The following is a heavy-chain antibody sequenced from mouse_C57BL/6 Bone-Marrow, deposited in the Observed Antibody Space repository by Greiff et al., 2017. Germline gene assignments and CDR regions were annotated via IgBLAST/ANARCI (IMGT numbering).Heavy chain of an antibody. D-gene: IGHD3-2*02. V-gene: IGHV1-81*01. Sequence: QVQLKQSGAELARPGASVKLSCKASGYTFTSYGISWVKQRTGQGLEWIGEIYPRSGNTYYNEKFKGKATLTADKSSSTAYMELRSLTSEDSAVYFCASGRQLRQYYFGYWGQGTTRTVAS. J-gene: IGHJ2*01. CDR1: GYTFTSYG. CDR2: IYPRSGNT. CDR3: ASGRQLRQYYFGY.